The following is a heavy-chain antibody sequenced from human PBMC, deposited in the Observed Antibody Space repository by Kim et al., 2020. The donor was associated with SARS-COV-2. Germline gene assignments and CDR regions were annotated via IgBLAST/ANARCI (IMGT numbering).Heavy chain of an antibody. CDR1: GFTFDDYA. V-gene: IGHV3-9*01. CDR2: ISWNSGSI. J-gene: IGHJ3*02. Sequence: GGSLRLSCAASGFTFDDYAMHWVRQAPGKGLEWVSGISWNSGSIGYADSVKGRFTISRDNAKNSLYLQMNSLRAEDTALYYCAKDPGYYGDNAFDIWGQGTMVTVSS. D-gene: IGHD4-17*01. CDR3: AKDPGYYGDNAFDI.